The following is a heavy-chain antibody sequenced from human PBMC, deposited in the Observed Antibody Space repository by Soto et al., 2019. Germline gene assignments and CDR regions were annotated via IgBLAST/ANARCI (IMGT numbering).Heavy chain of an antibody. V-gene: IGHV2-5*02. CDR1: GFSLTTSGVG. J-gene: IGHJ4*02. D-gene: IGHD3-3*01. CDR3: AHRVLRTVFGLVTTTAIYFDF. CDR2: IYWDDDK. Sequence: QITLNESGPTVVRPTETLTLTCRFSGFSLTTSGVGVGWIRQAPGKAPECLALIYWDDDKRYSASLKSRLTITKYTSKIQVVLTVSDLDPTDTATYYCAHRVLRTVFGLVTTTAIYFDFWGQGTPVAVSS.